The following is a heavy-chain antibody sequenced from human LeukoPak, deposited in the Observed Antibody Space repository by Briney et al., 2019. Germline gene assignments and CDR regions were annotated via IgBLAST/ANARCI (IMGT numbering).Heavy chain of an antibody. J-gene: IGHJ4*02. V-gene: IGHV3-23*01. CDR3: AKAGGRGSDYGDYGMESYFDY. CDR2: ISGSGGST. CDR1: GFTFSSYG. D-gene: IGHD4-17*01. Sequence: GGTLRLSCAASGFTFSSYGMSWVRQAPGKGLEWVSAISGSGGSTYSADSAKGRFTISRDNSKNTLYLQMNSLRAEDTAVYYCAKAGGRGSDYGDYGMESYFDYWGQGTLVTVSS.